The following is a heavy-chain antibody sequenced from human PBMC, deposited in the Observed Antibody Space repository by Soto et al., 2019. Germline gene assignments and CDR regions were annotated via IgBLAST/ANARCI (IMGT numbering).Heavy chain of an antibody. V-gene: IGHV1-69*04. CDR3: AREDSSSSPNWFDP. CDR2: IIPILGIA. CDR1: GGTFSSYT. Sequence: QVQLVHSGAEVKKPGSSVKVSCKASGGTFSSYTISWVRQAPGQGLEWMGRIIPILGIANYAQKFQGRVTITADKSTSTAYMELSSLRSEDTAVYYCAREDSSSSPNWFDPWGQGTLVTVSS. D-gene: IGHD6-6*01. J-gene: IGHJ5*02.